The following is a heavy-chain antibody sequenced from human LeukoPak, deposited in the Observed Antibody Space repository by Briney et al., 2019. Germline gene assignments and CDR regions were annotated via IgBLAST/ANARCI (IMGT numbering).Heavy chain of an antibody. Sequence: PGRSLRLSCAASGLTFSSYSMHWVRQAPGKGLEWVADISYDGSNNYYADSVKGRFTISGDKSKNTLYLQMNSLRPEDTAFYYCARGPGPIAGAKNPFDIWGQGTMVTVSS. CDR1: GLTFSSYS. CDR2: ISYDGSNN. J-gene: IGHJ3*02. V-gene: IGHV3-30*01. CDR3: ARGPGPIAGAKNPFDI. D-gene: IGHD1-26*01.